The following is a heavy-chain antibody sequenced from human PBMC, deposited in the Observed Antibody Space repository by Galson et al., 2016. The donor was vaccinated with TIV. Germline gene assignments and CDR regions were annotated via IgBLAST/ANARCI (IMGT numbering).Heavy chain of an antibody. V-gene: IGHV3-23*01. J-gene: IGHJ3*01. CDR2: VHAGGGGA. D-gene: IGHD4-17*01. CDR3: ARDPNGDWIGAFDF. Sequence: SLRLSCAASGFTFSKYAMIWVRQAPGKGLEWVSAVHAGGGGASYSGSVKGRFTISRDNSRNTLFLQMSSLTVEDTAVYFCARDPNGDWIGAFDFWGRGIMVTVSS. CDR1: GFTFSKYA.